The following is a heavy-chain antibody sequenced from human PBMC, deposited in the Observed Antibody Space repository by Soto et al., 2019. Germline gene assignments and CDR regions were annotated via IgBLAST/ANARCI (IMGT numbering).Heavy chain of an antibody. J-gene: IGHJ5*02. CDR3: ARDSSTTGTRTPNWFDP. CDR2: IIPIFGTA. Sequence: QVQLVQSGAEVKKPGSSVKVSCKASGGTFSSYAISWVRQAPGQGLEWMGGIIPIFGTANYAQKFQGRVTITADESTSTAYVELSSLRSEDTAVYYCARDSSTTGTRTPNWFDPWGQGTLVTVSS. V-gene: IGHV1-69*01. CDR1: GGTFSSYA. D-gene: IGHD1-1*01.